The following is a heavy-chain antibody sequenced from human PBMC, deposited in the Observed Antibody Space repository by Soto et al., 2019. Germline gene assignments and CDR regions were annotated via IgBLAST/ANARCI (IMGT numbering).Heavy chain of an antibody. CDR2: ISGSGGST. Sequence: EVQLLESGGGLGQPGGSLRLSCVASGVIFSSYAMSWVRQAPGKGLEWVSAISGSGGSTYYADSVKGRFTISRDNSKNTLYLQMNSLRAEATAVYYCGKVRSGRWIHSFDSWGRSSLVAVSS. CDR1: GVIFSSYA. D-gene: IGHD5-18*01. V-gene: IGHV3-23*01. J-gene: IGHJ4*02. CDR3: GKVRSGRWIHSFDS.